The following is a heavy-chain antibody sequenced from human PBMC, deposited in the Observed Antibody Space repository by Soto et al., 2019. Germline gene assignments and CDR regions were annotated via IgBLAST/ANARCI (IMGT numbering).Heavy chain of an antibody. J-gene: IGHJ6*02. Sequence: SVKVSCKASGGTFSSYAISWVRQAPGQGLEGMGGIIPIFGTANYAQKFQGRVTITADESTSTAYMELSSLRSEDTAVYYCNCGGDGIHTAMLEDKEYHHYRLAVWGQGTTVTVSS. CDR2: IIPIFGTA. CDR3: NCGGDGIHTAMLEDKEYHHYRLAV. CDR1: GGTFSSYA. V-gene: IGHV1-69*13. D-gene: IGHD2-21*02.